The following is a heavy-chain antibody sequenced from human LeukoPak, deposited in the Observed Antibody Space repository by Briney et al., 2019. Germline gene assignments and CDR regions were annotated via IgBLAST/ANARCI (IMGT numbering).Heavy chain of an antibody. J-gene: IGHJ4*02. CDR3: ARHGRDYSSTRQPDY. CDR2: LYYTGST. D-gene: IGHD6-13*01. Sequence: SETLSPPRTVSGGSNSSYYWSWIRQPPRKGLEWGGYLYYTGSTTYNPSLKSRVTIPVDTSKNQFSLTLSSVTAADTAVYYCARHGRDYSSTRQPDYWGQGTLVTVSS. V-gene: IGHV4-59*08. CDR1: GGSNSSYY.